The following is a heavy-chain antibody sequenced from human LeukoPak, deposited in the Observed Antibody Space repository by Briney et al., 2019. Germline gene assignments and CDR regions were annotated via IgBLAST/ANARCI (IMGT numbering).Heavy chain of an antibody. Sequence: SEALSLTCTVSGGSISSGGYYWSWIRQHPGKGLEWIGYIYYSGSTYYNPSLKSRVTISVDTSKNQFPLKLSSVTAADTAVYYCARDGYDSSGRFDYWGQGTLVTVSS. CDR1: GGSISSGGYY. D-gene: IGHD3-22*01. CDR3: ARDGYDSSGRFDY. J-gene: IGHJ4*02. V-gene: IGHV4-31*03. CDR2: IYYSGST.